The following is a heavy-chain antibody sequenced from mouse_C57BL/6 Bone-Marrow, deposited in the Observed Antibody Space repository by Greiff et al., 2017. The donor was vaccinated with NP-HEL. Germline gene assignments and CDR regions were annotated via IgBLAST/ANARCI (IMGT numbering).Heavy chain of an antibody. CDR1: GFNIKDDY. V-gene: IGHV14-4*01. CDR2: IDPENGDT. Sequence: EVMLVESGAELVRPGASVKLSCTASGFNIKDDYMHWVKQRPEQGLEWIGWIDPENGDTEYASKFQGKATITADTSSNTAYLQLSSLTSEDTAVYYCTTWRGYDPWFAYWGQGTLVTVSA. J-gene: IGHJ3*01. D-gene: IGHD2-2*01. CDR3: TTWRGYDPWFAY.